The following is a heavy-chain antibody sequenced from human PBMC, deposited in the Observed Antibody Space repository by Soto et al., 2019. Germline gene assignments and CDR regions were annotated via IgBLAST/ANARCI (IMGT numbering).Heavy chain of an antibody. CDR2: ISGSGDNT. V-gene: IGHV3-23*01. D-gene: IGHD4-4*01. CDR1: GFTFSSYA. CDR3: AKDLQFTNRPYYFDY. J-gene: IGHJ4*02. Sequence: GGSLRLSCAASGFTFSSYAMTWVRQAPGKGLEWVSGISGSGDNTYYADSVKGRFTISRDNSKNTLYLQMNSLRAEDTAIYYCAKDLQFTNRPYYFDYWGQGTLVTVSS.